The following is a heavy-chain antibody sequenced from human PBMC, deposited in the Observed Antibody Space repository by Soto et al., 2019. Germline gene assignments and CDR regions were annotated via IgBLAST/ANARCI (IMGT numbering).Heavy chain of an antibody. J-gene: IGHJ4*02. V-gene: IGHV3-7*03. D-gene: IGHD7-27*01. CDR2: IKKDGGGE. CDR1: GFTFSDYW. CDR3: VREWGRLTPDY. Sequence: GGSLRLSCAGSGFTFSDYWMNWVRQAPGKGLEWVANIKKDGGGELYVDSVKGRFTISRDNAKNSLFLQMNSLRAEDTAVYYCVREWGRLTPDYWCQGTLVTVSS.